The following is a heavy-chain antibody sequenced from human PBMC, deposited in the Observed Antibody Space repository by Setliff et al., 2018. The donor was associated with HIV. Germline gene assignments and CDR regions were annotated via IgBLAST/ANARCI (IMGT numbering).Heavy chain of an antibody. CDR3: AREFLVRCRFYF. V-gene: IGHV1-3*01. Sequence: GASVKVSCKASGYPFRDHTIHWVRQAPGQGLEWMGFVHGGTGKTQYLEKFQDRITMTSDTSATTAYMELSSLNSEDSAIYYCAREFLVRCRFYFWGQGKLVTAPQ. D-gene: IGHD3-10*01. CDR2: VHGGTGKT. CDR1: GYPFRDHT. J-gene: IGHJ4*02.